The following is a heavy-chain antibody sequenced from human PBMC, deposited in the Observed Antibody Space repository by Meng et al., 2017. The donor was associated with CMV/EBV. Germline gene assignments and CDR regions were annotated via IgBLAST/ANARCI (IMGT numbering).Heavy chain of an antibody. D-gene: IGHD6-6*01. CDR1: GFTFGDYA. Sequence: GESLKISCTASGFTFGDYAMSWVRQAPGKGLEWVGFIRSKAYGGTTEYAASVKGRFTISRDDSKSIAYLQMNSLKTEDTAVYYCTRVGIAARPGGASLNWFDPWGQGTLVTVSS. V-gene: IGHV3-49*04. J-gene: IGHJ5*02. CDR2: IRSKAYGGTT. CDR3: TRVGIAARPGGASLNWFDP.